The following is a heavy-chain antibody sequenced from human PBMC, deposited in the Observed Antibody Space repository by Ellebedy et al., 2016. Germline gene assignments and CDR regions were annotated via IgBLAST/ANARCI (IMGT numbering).Heavy chain of an antibody. J-gene: IGHJ4*02. CDR3: VKGGWGSYSDY. CDR1: GFTFSRYG. Sequence: GGSLRLXXAASGFTFSRYGMHWIRQAPGKGLEWVAVISYHARNIFYADSVRGRFTISRDNSKNTLYMQMNSLRAEDTAVYYCVKGGWGSYSDYWGQGIVVTVFS. D-gene: IGHD7-27*01. V-gene: IGHV3-30*18. CDR2: ISYHARNI.